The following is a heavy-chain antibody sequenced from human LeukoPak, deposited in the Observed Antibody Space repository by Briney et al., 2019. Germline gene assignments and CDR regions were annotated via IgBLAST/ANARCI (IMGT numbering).Heavy chain of an antibody. CDR2: IIPILGIA. D-gene: IGHD6-13*01. Sequence: SVKVSCKASGGTFSSYAISWVRQAPGQGLEWMGRIIPILGIANYAQKFQGRVTITADKSTSTAYMELSSLRSEDTAVYYCARGVRYSSSWTPYYYYYGMDVWGQGTTVTVSS. CDR3: ARGVRYSSSWTPYYYYYGMDV. V-gene: IGHV1-69*04. CDR1: GGTFSSYA. J-gene: IGHJ6*02.